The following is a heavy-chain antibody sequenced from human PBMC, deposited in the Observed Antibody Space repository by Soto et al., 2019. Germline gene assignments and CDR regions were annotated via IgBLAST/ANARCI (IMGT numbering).Heavy chain of an antibody. CDR1: GDSVSSGSYY. CDR2: IHHSGST. Sequence: QVQLQESGPGLVKPSETLSLTCTVSGDSVSSGSYYWSWIRRPPGRGLEWIGYIHHSGSTNYNPSLKSRVTISVDTSKNQFSLKLSSVTAADTAMFYCARGGGYCSSTSCYTYFFDYWGQGTLVTVSS. D-gene: IGHD2-2*01. J-gene: IGHJ4*02. CDR3: ARGGGYCSSTSCYTYFFDY. V-gene: IGHV4-61*01.